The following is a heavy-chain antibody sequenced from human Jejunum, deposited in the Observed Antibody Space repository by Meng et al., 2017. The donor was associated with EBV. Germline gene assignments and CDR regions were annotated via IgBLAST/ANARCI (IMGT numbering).Heavy chain of an antibody. V-gene: IGHV4-4*02. CDR1: GGSISDNDW. CDR2: IYHGGGT. J-gene: IGHJ4*02. CDR3: AGNGYYALEY. D-gene: IGHD3-22*01. Sequence: QVHLQESGPRLEKPSVTLSLTGVVSGGSISDNDWWSWVRQPPGKGLEWLGEIYHGGGTNYNPSLESRVTISVDKSKNQFSLKLNSVTVADTAVYYCAGNGYYALEYWGPGILVTVFS.